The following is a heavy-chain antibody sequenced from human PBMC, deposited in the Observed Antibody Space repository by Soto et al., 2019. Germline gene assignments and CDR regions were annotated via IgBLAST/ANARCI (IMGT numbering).Heavy chain of an antibody. V-gene: IGHV1-46*01. CDR3: ARGGYSDGGY. Sequence: QVQLVQSGAEVKKPGASVKVSCKASGYTFTTYNMHWVRQAPGHGLEWMGIIYASDGSTTYAQKFQSRVTMTRDTSTSTVFMDLSSLRSEDTAVYCGARGGYSDGGYWGQGTLVTVSS. CDR1: GYTFTTYN. D-gene: IGHD3-22*01. CDR2: IYASDGST. J-gene: IGHJ4*02.